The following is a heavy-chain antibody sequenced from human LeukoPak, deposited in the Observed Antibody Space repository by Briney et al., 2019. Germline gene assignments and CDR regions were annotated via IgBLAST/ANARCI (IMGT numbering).Heavy chain of an antibody. CDR3: AKDWDSSPYFDY. Sequence: GGSLRLSCAASGFTFSSYGMHWVRQAPGKGLKWVAVISYDGSNKYYADSVKGRFIISRDNSKNTLYLQMNSLRAEDTAVYYCAKDWDSSPYFDYWGQGTLVTVSS. D-gene: IGHD3-22*01. CDR1: GFTFSSYG. J-gene: IGHJ4*02. V-gene: IGHV3-30*18. CDR2: ISYDGSNK.